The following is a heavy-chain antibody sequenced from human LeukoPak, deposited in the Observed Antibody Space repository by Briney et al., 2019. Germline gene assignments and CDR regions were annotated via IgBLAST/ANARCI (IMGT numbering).Heavy chain of an antibody. J-gene: IGHJ3*02. CDR3: APHQQIHDAFDI. CDR1: GYTFTSYG. V-gene: IGHV1-18*01. Sequence: ASVKVSCKASGYTFTSYGISWVRQAPGRGLEWMGWISAYNGNTNYAQKLQGRVTMTTDTSTSTAYMELRSLRSDDTAVYYCAPHQQIHDAFDIWGQGTMVTVSS. CDR2: ISAYNGNT.